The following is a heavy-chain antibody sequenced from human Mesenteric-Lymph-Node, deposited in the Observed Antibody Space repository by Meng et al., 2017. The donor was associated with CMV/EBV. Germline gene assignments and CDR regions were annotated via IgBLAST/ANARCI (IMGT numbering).Heavy chain of an antibody. D-gene: IGHD5-12*01. V-gene: IGHV2-5*02. CDR3: AHRAAGYRRFDY. J-gene: IGHJ4*02. CDR1: GFSLNTSGVG. CDR2: IFWDYDN. Sequence: CPFSGFSLNTSGVGVGWIRQPPGKALEWLALIFWDYDNRYSPSLKNRLTITGDTSKNQVVLTMTNMDPVDTGTYYCAHRAAGYRRFDYWGQGALVTSPQ.